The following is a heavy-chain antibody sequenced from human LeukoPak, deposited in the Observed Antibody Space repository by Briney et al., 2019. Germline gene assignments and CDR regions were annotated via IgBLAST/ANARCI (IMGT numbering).Heavy chain of an antibody. CDR1: GGSISKYY. CDR3: ARHSGFLTLYYSGLDV. CDR2: VHYSGST. Sequence: SETLSLTCTVSGGSISKYYWSWMRQTPGEGLEWIGYVHYSGSTNYNPSLKSRVTVSVDMSQNQFSLKLNSVTAADTAVYFCARHSGFLTLYYSGLDVWGQGTTVTVSS. V-gene: IGHV4-59*08. D-gene: IGHD6-19*01. J-gene: IGHJ6*02.